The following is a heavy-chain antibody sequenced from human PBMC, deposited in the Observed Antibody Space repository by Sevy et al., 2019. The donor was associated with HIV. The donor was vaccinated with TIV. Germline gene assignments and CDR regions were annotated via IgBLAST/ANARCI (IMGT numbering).Heavy chain of an antibody. CDR1: GFTFSRYS. J-gene: IGHJ1*01. D-gene: IGHD1-1*01. Sequence: GGSLRLSCAASGFTFSRYSMHWVRQAPGKGLEWVATISFDASNKHYADSVKGRFTISRDKFQNSLFLQMNSLGPEDTAVYYCALERLSSDVAEYFQNWGQGTLVTVSS. CDR2: ISFDASNK. V-gene: IGHV3-30*04. CDR3: ALERLSSDVAEYFQN.